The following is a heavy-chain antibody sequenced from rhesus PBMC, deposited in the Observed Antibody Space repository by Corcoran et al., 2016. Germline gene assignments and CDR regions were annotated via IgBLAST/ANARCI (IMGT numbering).Heavy chain of an antibody. V-gene: IGHV4-80*01. CDR1: GVPICTSW. D-gene: IGHD3-3*01. CDR3: ATESLAHS. CDR2: VNGKTGVA. J-gene: IGHJ4*01. Sequence: QVPLRESGPGLVKASATLSLTCFVYGVPICTSWWRWVRQSPGKGLEWIGEVNGKTGVAFYKPSLQSRVTFALGASQNQVFLRLSFLTAADTAVYFCATESLAHSWGQGILVTVSS.